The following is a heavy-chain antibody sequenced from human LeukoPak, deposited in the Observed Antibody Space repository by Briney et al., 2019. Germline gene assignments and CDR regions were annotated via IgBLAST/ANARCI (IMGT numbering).Heavy chain of an antibody. Sequence: GGSLRLSCVASGLSFSDHWMQWVRQVPGKGLEWVSHIKSDGSTTYADSVKGRFTISRDNAKDSLYLQMNSLRVEDTAVYYCAKGSVSAIVGATTLDYWGQGTLVTVSS. D-gene: IGHD1-26*01. J-gene: IGHJ4*02. V-gene: IGHV3-74*03. CDR3: AKGSVSAIVGATTLDY. CDR2: IKSDGST. CDR1: GLSFSDHW.